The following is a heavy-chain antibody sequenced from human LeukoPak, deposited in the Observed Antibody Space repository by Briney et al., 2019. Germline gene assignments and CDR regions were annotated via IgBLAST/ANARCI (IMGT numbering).Heavy chain of an antibody. Sequence: PGRSLRLSCAASGFIFSNYGMHWVRQAPGKGLEWVALIWYDGRNKYYVDSVKGRFTISRDNSKNTLYLQMNSLTAEDTAVYYCAGGGYDYGEGDSWGQGTLVTVSS. V-gene: IGHV3-33*01. CDR3: AGGGYDYGEGDS. CDR2: IWYDGRNK. D-gene: IGHD4-17*01. CDR1: GFIFSNYG. J-gene: IGHJ4*02.